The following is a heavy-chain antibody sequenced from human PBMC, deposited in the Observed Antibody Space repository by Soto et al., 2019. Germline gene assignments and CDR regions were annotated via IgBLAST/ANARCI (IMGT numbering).Heavy chain of an antibody. J-gene: IGHJ4*02. D-gene: IGHD3-22*01. Sequence: PGGSLRLSCAASGFTFSNAWMNWVRQAPGRGLEWVGRIKSKTDGGTTDYAAPVKGRFTISRDDSKNTLCLQMNSLKTEDTAVYYCTTGYYYDSSGLDYWGQGTLVTVSS. CDR2: IKSKTDGGTT. CDR3: TTGYYYDSSGLDY. V-gene: IGHV3-15*07. CDR1: GFTFSNAW.